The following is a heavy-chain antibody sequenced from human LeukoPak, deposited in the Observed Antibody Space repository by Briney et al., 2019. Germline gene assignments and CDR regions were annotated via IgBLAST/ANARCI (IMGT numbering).Heavy chain of an antibody. D-gene: IGHD4-11*01. CDR3: ASLLMTTVTLE. V-gene: IGHV4-34*01. J-gene: IGHJ4*02. CDR2: INHSGST. CDR1: GGSFSGYY. Sequence: SETLSLTCAVYGGSFSGYYWSWIRQPPGKGLEWIGEINHSGSTNYNPSLKSRVTISVDTAKNQFSLKLSSVTAADTAVYYCASLLMTTVTLEWGQGTLVTVSS.